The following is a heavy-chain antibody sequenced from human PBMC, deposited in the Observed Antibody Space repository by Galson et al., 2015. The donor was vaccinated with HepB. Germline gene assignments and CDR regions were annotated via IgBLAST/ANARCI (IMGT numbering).Heavy chain of an antibody. V-gene: IGHV3-74*01. CDR1: GFTFSSYW. D-gene: IGHD2-8*01. Sequence: SLRLSCAASGFTFSSYWMHWVRQAPGKGLVWVSRINSDGSSTSYADSVKGRFTISRDNAKNTLYLQMNSLRAEDTAVYYCARNYGCTKGVCYFDAFDIWGQATKGTVSS. J-gene: IGHJ3*02. CDR3: ARNYGCTKGVCYFDAFDI. CDR2: INSDGSST.